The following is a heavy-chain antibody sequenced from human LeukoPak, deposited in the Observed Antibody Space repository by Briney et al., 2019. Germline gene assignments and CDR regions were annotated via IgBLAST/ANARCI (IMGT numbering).Heavy chain of an antibody. CDR3: AKDLIARVRGSPMDV. Sequence: GRSLRLSCAASGFTFSNYGMHWVRQAPGKGLEWVALLVYDGFYKYYADSVKGRFTISRDDSTNTVYLHLSSLRAEDTAVYYCAKDLIARVRGSPMDVWGQGTRVTVSS. D-gene: IGHD3-10*01. CDR2: LVYDGFYK. J-gene: IGHJ6*02. V-gene: IGHV3-30*18. CDR1: GFTFSNYG.